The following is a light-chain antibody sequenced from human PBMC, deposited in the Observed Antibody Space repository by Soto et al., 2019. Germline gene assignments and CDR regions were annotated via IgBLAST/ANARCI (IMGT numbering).Light chain of an antibody. CDR3: TSYTSSSTLLV. Sequence: QSVLTQPASVSGSPGQLITISCTGTSRDIGAYDYVSWYQQHPGQAPRLIIYDVTERPSGISDRFSGSRSGNTASLTISGLRPEDEADYYCTSYTSSSTLLVFGGGTKLTVL. CDR1: SRDIGAYDY. V-gene: IGLV2-14*03. CDR2: DVT. J-gene: IGLJ2*01.